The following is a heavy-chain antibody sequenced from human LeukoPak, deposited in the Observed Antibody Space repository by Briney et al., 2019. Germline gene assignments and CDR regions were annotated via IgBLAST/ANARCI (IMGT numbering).Heavy chain of an antibody. Sequence: GGSLRLSCAASGFTFSGHGMHWVRQAPGKGLECMAVISYDGSNKYYADSVKGRFTISRDSSKNTLYLQMNSRRAEDTAVYYFAKGFARQQLGSWGQGTLVTVSS. J-gene: IGHJ5*02. D-gene: IGHD6-13*01. CDR1: GFTFSGHG. CDR3: AKGFARQQLGS. V-gene: IGHV3-30*18. CDR2: ISYDGSNK.